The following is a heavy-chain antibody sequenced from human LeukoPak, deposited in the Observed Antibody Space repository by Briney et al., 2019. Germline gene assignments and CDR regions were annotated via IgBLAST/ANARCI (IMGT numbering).Heavy chain of an antibody. CDR3: ARDRTYCSGGSCYSLDAFDI. V-gene: IGHV3-21*01. D-gene: IGHD2-15*01. CDR1: GFTFSGYA. CDR2: ISSSSSYI. Sequence: GGSLRLSCAASGFTFSGYAMSWVRQAPGKGLEWVSSISSSSSYIYYADSVKGRFTISRDNAKNSLYLQMNSLRAEDTAVYYCARDRTYCSGGSCYSLDAFDIWGQGTMVTVSS. J-gene: IGHJ3*02.